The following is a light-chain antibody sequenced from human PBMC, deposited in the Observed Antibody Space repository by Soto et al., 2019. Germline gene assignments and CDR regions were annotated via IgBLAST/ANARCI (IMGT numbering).Light chain of an antibody. CDR3: SSYTGGNPSYV. V-gene: IGLV2-8*01. CDR2: EVN. Sequence: QSVLTQPPSASGSPGQSVTISCTETSSDVGGYDYVSWYQQHPGKAPILMIYEVNIRPSGVSDRLSGSKSGNTASLTVSGLQAEDEADYYCSSYTGGNPSYVFGTGTKVTVL. CDR1: SSDVGGYDY. J-gene: IGLJ1*01.